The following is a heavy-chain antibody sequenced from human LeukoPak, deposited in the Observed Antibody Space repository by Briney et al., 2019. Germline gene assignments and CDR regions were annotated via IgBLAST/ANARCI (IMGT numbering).Heavy chain of an antibody. CDR2: IYTSGST. CDR3: ARDPGYYYMDV. J-gene: IGHJ6*03. V-gene: IGHV4-61*02. Sequence: SETLSLTCTVSGGSISSGSYFWSWIRQPAGKGLEWIGRIYTSGSTNYNPSLKSRVTISVDTSKNQFSLKLSSVTAADTAVYYCARDPGYYYMDVWGKGTTVTVSS. CDR1: GGSISSGSYF.